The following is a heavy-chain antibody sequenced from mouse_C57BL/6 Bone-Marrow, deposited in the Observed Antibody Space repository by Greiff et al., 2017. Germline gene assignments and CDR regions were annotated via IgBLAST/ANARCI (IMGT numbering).Heavy chain of an antibody. CDR1: GFTFSSYG. CDR3: ARLSYYLDY. D-gene: IGHD6-2*01. V-gene: IGHV5-6*01. CDR2: ISSGGSYT. Sequence: EVQVVESGGDLVKPGGSLKLSCAASGFTFSSYGMSWVRQTPDKRLEWVATISSGGSYTYYPDSVKGRFTISRDNAKNTLYLQMSSLKSEDTAMHYCARLSYYLDYWGQGTTLTVSS. J-gene: IGHJ2*01.